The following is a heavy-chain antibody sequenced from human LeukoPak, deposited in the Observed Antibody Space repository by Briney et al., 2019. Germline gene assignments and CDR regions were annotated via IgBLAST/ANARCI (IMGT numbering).Heavy chain of an antibody. D-gene: IGHD3-16*01. Sequence: GGSLRLSCAASGFTFSSYSMNWVRQAPGKGLEWVSTVYGNGGDTKYVDSVKGRFTISRDNAKNTLYLQMDSLRAEDTAVYYCTRDGGVGYWGQGTLVTVSS. J-gene: IGHJ4*02. CDR1: GFTFSSYS. CDR2: VYGNGGDT. V-gene: IGHV3-23*01. CDR3: TRDGGVGY.